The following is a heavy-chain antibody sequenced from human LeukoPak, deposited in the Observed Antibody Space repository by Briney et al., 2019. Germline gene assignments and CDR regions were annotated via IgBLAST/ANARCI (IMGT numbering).Heavy chain of an antibody. Sequence: GASVKVSCKASGYTFTGYYMHWVRQATGQGLEWMGWMNPNSGNTGYAQKFQGRVTMTRNTSIGTAYMELSSLRSEDTAVYYCARGLGPGHYGSGSYDNNWFDPWGQGTLVTVSS. CDR3: ARGLGPGHYGSGSYDNNWFDP. CDR1: GYTFTGYY. J-gene: IGHJ5*02. D-gene: IGHD3-10*01. CDR2: MNPNSGNT. V-gene: IGHV1-8*02.